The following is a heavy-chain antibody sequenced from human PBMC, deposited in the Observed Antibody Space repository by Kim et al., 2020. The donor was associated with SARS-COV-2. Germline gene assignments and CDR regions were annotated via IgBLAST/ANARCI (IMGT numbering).Heavy chain of an antibody. Sequence: GGSLRLSCAASGFTFGDYAMHWVRQAPGKGLEWVSLISGDGSSTYYADSVKGRFTISRDNSKNSLYLQMNSLRTEDTALYYCAKSSFGSGRQQLGNHFDYWGQGTLVTVSS. CDR1: GFTFGDYA. CDR3: AKSSFGSGRQQLGNHFDY. CDR2: ISGDGSST. D-gene: IGHD6-13*01. J-gene: IGHJ4*02. V-gene: IGHV3-43*02.